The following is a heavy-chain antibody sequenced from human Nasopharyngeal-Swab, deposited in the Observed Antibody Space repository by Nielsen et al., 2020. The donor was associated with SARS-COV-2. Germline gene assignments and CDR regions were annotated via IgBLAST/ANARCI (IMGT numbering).Heavy chain of an antibody. CDR1: GFTFSIYA. Sequence: GGSLSLSCAASGFTFSIYAMSWVRQAPGKGLEWVSAISGSGGSTYYADSVKGRFTISRDNSKNTLYLQMNSLRAEDTAVYYCAKSKGMADAFDIWGQGTMVTVSS. V-gene: IGHV3-23*01. CDR3: AKSKGMADAFDI. D-gene: IGHD5-24*01. J-gene: IGHJ3*02. CDR2: ISGSGGST.